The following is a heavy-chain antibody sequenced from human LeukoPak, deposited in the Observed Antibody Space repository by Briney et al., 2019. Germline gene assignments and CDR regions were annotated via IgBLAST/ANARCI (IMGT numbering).Heavy chain of an antibody. CDR3: ARVGGSWYIDY. V-gene: IGHV4-59*01. J-gene: IGHJ4*02. Sequence: SETLSLTCTVSGGSISSYYWSWIRQPPGKGLEWIGYIYYSGSTNYNPSLKSRVTISVDTSKNQFSLKLSSVAAADTAVYYCARVGGSWYIDYWGQGTLVTVSS. CDR2: IYYSGST. D-gene: IGHD2-15*01. CDR1: GGSISSYY.